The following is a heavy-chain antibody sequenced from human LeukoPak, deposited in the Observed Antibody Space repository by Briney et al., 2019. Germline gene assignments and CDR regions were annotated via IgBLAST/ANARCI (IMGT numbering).Heavy chain of an antibody. CDR3: GRDYHLDH. J-gene: IGHJ4*02. CDR1: GFTFSSYA. V-gene: IGHV3-23*01. D-gene: IGHD1-14*01. CDR2: ITISGDNT. Sequence: GGSLRLSRAASGFTFSSYAMGWVRQAPGKGLQRISGITISGDNTYYADSVKGRFTISRDNSKNTLYLQMNSLRAEDTAIYYCGRDYHLDHWGQGTLVTVSS.